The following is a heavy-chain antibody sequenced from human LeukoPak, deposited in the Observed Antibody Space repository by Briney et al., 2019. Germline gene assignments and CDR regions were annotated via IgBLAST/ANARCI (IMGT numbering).Heavy chain of an antibody. V-gene: IGHV3-73*01. CDR3: IRQATDDYGDD. CDR1: GYSFTSYW. J-gene: IGHJ4*02. Sequence: GESLKISCKGAGYSFTSYWIAWVRQASGKGLEWVGRIRSEAHSYATAYAASVKGRLTISRDDSKNTAYLQMNSLRVEDTAVYYCIRQATDDYGDDWGQGTLVTVSS. CDR2: IRSEAHSYAT.